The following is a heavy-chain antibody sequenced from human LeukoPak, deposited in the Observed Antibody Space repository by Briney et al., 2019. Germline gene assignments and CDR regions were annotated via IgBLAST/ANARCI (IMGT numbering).Heavy chain of an antibody. V-gene: IGHV1-2*02. J-gene: IGHJ4*02. D-gene: IGHD3-10*01. CDR1: GYTFTGYY. Sequence: ASVKVSCKASGYTFTGYYMHWVRQAPGQGLEWMGWINPNSGGTNYAQKFQGRVTMTRDTSISTAYMELSRLRSDDTAVYYRARSVRYYGSGSYHYWGQGTLVTVSS. CDR3: ARSVRYYGSGSYHY. CDR2: INPNSGGT.